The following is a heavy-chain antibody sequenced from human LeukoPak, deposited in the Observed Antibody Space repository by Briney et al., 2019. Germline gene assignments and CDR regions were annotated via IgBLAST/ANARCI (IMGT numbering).Heavy chain of an antibody. V-gene: IGHV3-74*01. CDR2: INSDGSST. CDR3: ARGRDSSSWYEIDY. D-gene: IGHD6-13*01. Sequence: GGSLRLSCAASGFTFSSYWMHWVRQAPGKGLVWVSRINSDGSSTSYADSVKGRFTVSRDNAKNTLYLQMNSLRAEDTAVYYCARGRDSSSWYEIDYWGQGTLVTVSS. J-gene: IGHJ4*02. CDR1: GFTFSSYW.